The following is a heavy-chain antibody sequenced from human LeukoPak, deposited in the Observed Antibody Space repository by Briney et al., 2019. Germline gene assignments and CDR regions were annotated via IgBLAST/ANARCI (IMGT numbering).Heavy chain of an antibody. CDR1: GYTFTSYG. J-gene: IGHJ5*02. Sequence: GASVKVSCKASGYTFTSYGFSWLRQAPGQGLEWMGWINPNSGGTSYAQKFQGRVTMTRDTSISTAYMELSRLRSDDTAVYYCATPGYCSSTSCSNWFDPWGQGTLVTVSS. CDR3: ATPGYCSSTSCSNWFDP. CDR2: INPNSGGT. V-gene: IGHV1-2*02. D-gene: IGHD2-2*01.